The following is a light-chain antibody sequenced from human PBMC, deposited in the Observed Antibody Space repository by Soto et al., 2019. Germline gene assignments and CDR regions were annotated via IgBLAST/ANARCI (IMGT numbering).Light chain of an antibody. V-gene: IGKV1-16*02. J-gene: IGKJ2*01. CDR2: AAS. CDR1: QAIANY. CDR3: QQYRIFPPT. Sequence: DIQMTQSPSSLSASVGDRVTITCRASQAIANYLAWFQQKPGKAPRSLVYAASILQTGVPLNFTGSGSGTDFALTISSLQPEDFATYYCQQYRIFPPTFGQGTKLEFK.